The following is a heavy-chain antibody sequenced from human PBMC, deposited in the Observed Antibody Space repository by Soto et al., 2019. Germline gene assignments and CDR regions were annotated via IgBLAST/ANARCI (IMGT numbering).Heavy chain of an antibody. J-gene: IGHJ5*02. Sequence: EVQLLESGGGLVQPGGSLRLSCAASGFTFDSYTMSWVRQAPGKGLEWVSSINDGGVNTDYVDSVKGRCIISRDNSKNTLYLQMHSLRAENTALSYCMNGGRALNGVNRPDHWGQGTLVTVS. D-gene: IGHD2-8*01. CDR2: INDGGVNT. CDR3: MNGGRALNGVNRPDH. CDR1: GFTFDSYT. V-gene: IGHV3-23*01.